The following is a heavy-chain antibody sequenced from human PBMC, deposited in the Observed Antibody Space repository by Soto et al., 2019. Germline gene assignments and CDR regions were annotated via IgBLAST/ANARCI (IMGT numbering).Heavy chain of an antibody. V-gene: IGHV4-39*02. CDR3: ARHKTTMLTVVSAFDP. D-gene: IGHD3-22*01. J-gene: IGHJ5*02. CDR2: IFYSGST. CDR1: GDSITRSNFY. Sequence: SETLSLTCTVSGDSITRSNFYWGWIRQPPGKGLEWLGSIFYSGSTFYNPALKSRVTFSVDTSKNHFSLKLGSVTAADTAVYYCARHKTTMLTVVSAFDPWGQGTLVTVSS.